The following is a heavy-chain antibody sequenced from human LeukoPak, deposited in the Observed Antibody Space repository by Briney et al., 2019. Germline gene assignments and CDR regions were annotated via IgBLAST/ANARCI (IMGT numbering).Heavy chain of an antibody. V-gene: IGHV1-2*06. CDR1: GYTFTGHY. Sequence: ASVKVSCKASGYTFTGHYMHWVRQAPGQGLEWMGRINPNSGGTNYAQKFQGRVTMTRDTSISTAYMELSRLRSDDTAVYYCAISEGDFWSGYRYYYYGMDVWGQGTTVTVSS. CDR2: INPNSGGT. CDR3: AISEGDFWSGYRYYYYGMDV. J-gene: IGHJ6*02. D-gene: IGHD3-3*01.